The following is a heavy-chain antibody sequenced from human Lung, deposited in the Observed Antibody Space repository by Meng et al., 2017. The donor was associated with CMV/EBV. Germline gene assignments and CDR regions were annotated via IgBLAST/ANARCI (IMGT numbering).Heavy chain of an antibody. J-gene: IGHJ4*02. CDR3: ARGLEEYLGWEMGY. CDR1: GFSVRSQY. D-gene: IGHD2/OR15-2a*01. Sequence: GDSGGVLVQPGGSLSPSCAFSGFSVRSQYMHWVRLAPGKGLEWVSRIDNDGRGPNCADSVKGRFTISRDDAKNTLYLQMNSLRVEDTAVYYCARGLEEYLGWEMGYWGQGTLVTVSS. CDR2: IDNDGRGP. V-gene: IGHV3-74*01.